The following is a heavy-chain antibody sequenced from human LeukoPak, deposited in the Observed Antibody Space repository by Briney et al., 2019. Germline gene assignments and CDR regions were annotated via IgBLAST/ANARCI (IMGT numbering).Heavy chain of an antibody. CDR2: IYYSGST. V-gene: IGHV4-59*06. CDR3: ARYASSRNYWYFDL. Sequence: SETLSLTCTVSGGSISRYYWTWRRQHPGKGLHWIGYIYYSGSTYYNPSLKSRLTISVDTSKHQFSLKLSSVTAADTAVYYCARYASSRNYWYFDLWGRGTLVTVSS. J-gene: IGHJ2*01. D-gene: IGHD2-2*01. CDR1: GGSISRYY.